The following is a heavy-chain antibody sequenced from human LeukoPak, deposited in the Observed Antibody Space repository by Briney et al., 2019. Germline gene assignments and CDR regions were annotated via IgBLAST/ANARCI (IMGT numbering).Heavy chain of an antibody. CDR1: GFTFSNYA. J-gene: IGHJ4*02. D-gene: IGHD1-1*01. CDR2: ISDSGGST. V-gene: IGHV3-23*01. CDR3: AKERIQLWPTYFDY. Sequence: GGSLRLSCAASGFTFSNYAMRWVRQAPGRGLEWVSAISDSGGSTYYTDSVKGRFTISRDNSKNTLYLQMNNLRAEDTALYYCAKERIQLWPTYFDYWGQGTLVTVSS.